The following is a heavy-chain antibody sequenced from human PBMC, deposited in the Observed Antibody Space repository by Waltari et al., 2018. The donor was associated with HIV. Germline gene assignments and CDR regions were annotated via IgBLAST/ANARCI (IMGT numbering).Heavy chain of an antibody. CDR3: ARGEDVSLPHLTPGFRLEF. CDR2: INPDSGDT. J-gene: IGHJ4*01. V-gene: IGHV1-2*06. CDR1: GDRFTTYF. Sequence: QTLLLQSASQVKTPGDSVTLSCKVSGDRFTTYFLYWLRQAPGQGFEWLGRINPDSGDTTYSQTFQTRVTMTRDTSSASTYMEVTRLTSADTAIYYCARGEDVSLPHLTPGFRLEFWGHGTLVTVSS. D-gene: IGHD1-26*01.